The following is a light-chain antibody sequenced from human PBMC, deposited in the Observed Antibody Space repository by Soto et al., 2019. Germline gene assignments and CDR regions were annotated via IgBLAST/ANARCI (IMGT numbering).Light chain of an antibody. CDR1: SSNIGVNA. Sequence: QAVVTQPPSTSATPGQRVTISCSGSSSNIGVNAVNWYQQVPGTAPKLLIYTNTQRPSGVPDRFSGSKSGTSASLAISGLQSEDEADYYCAVWDDNLHGPMFGGGTKVTVL. V-gene: IGLV1-44*01. CDR3: AVWDDNLHGPM. CDR2: TNT. J-gene: IGLJ3*02.